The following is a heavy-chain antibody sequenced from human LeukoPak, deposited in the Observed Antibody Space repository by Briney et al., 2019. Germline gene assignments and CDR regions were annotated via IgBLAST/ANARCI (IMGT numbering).Heavy chain of an antibody. Sequence: GTSVKVSCKASGYTVTNYGFIWGRQAPGQGLGWMGLISAYNGNTNYAPKLQDRVSMTTDTSTSTAYLELRSLTSDDTALYYCARVYSNSHEPDFWGQGTMVTVSS. D-gene: IGHD6-13*01. V-gene: IGHV1-18*01. CDR1: GYTVTNYG. J-gene: IGHJ4*02. CDR3: ARVYSNSHEPDF. CDR2: ISAYNGNT.